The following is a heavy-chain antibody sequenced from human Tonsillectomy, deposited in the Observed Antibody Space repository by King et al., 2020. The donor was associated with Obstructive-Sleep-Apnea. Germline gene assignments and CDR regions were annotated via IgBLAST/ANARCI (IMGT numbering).Heavy chain of an antibody. CDR3: ARGGPTYYYYAMDV. V-gene: IGHV3-30*04. CDR2: ISYDGSDK. J-gene: IGHJ6*02. CDR1: GFTFNRCA. Sequence: VQLVESGGGVVQPGRSLRLSCAASGFTFNRCAMHWVRQAPGKGLEWVALISYDGSDKYYADSLKGRFTISRDNSKDTLYLQMNSLRAEETALYYCARGGPTYYYYAMDVWGQGTTVTVSS. D-gene: IGHD1-26*01.